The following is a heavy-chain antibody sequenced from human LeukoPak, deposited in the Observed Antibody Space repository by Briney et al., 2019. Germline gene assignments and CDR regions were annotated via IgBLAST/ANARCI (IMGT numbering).Heavy chain of an antibody. Sequence: PGGSLRLSCAASGFTFSSYGMHWVRQAPGKGLEWVAVISYDGSNKYYADSVKGRFTISRDNSKNTLYLQVNSLRAEDTAVYYCAKNPRNSGQFDYWGQGTLVTVSS. V-gene: IGHV3-30*18. D-gene: IGHD1-26*01. CDR3: AKNPRNSGQFDY. CDR2: ISYDGSNK. J-gene: IGHJ4*02. CDR1: GFTFSSYG.